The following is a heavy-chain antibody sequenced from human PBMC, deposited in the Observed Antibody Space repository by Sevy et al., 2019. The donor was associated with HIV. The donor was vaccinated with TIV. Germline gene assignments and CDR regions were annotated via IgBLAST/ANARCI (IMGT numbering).Heavy chain of an antibody. CDR2: IVVGSGNT. CDR3: AAGVGAEDFDY. V-gene: IGHV1-58*02. D-gene: IGHD1-26*01. CDR1: GFTFTSSA. Sequence: ASVKVSCKASGFTFTSSAMQWVRQARGQRLEWIGWIVVGSGNTNYAQKFQERVTITRDMSTSKAYMELSSLRSEDTAVYYCAAGVGAEDFDYWGQGTLVTVSS. J-gene: IGHJ4*02.